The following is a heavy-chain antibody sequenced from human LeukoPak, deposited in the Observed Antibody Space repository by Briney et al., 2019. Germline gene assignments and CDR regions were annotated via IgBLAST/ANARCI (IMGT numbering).Heavy chain of an antibody. V-gene: IGHV1-69*04. Sequence: ASVKVSCKASGGTFSSYAISWVRQAPGQGREWMGRIIPILGIANYAQKFQGRVTITADKSTSAAYMELSSLRSEDTAVYYCARADCSGGSCYSGGWDYYYYYGMDVWGQGTTVTVSS. D-gene: IGHD2-15*01. J-gene: IGHJ6*02. CDR3: ARADCSGGSCYSGGWDYYYYYGMDV. CDR2: IIPILGIA. CDR1: GGTFSSYA.